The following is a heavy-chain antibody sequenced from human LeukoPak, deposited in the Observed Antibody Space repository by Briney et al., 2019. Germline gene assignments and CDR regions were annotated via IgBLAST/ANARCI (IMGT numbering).Heavy chain of an antibody. J-gene: IGHJ4*02. CDR3: AKDNRIYYDSSGYYHRGFDY. CDR2: ISGSGGST. CDR1: GFTFSSYG. D-gene: IGHD3-22*01. V-gene: IGHV3-23*01. Sequence: GGTLRLSCAASGFTFSSYGMSWVRQAPGKGLEWVSAISGSGGSTYYADSVKGRFTISRDNSKNTLYLQMNSLRAEDTAVYYCAKDNRIYYDSSGYYHRGFDYWGQGTLVTVSS.